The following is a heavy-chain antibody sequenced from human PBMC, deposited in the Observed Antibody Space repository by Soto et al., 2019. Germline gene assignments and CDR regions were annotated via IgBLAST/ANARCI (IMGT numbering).Heavy chain of an antibody. CDR3: ARRSSSSLGSLFDP. CDR1: GYSISSGYY. Sequence: PSETLSLTCAVSGYSISSGYYWGWIRQPPGKGLEWIGSIYHSGSTYYNPSLKSRVTISVDTSKNQFSLKLSSVTPTDTAVYYCARRSSSSLGSLFDPWGRGILVTVSS. J-gene: IGHJ5*02. V-gene: IGHV4-38-2*01. CDR2: IYHSGST. D-gene: IGHD6-6*01.